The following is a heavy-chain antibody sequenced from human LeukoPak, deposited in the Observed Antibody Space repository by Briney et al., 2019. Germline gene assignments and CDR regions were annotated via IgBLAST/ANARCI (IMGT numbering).Heavy chain of an antibody. D-gene: IGHD3-16*02. V-gene: IGHV4-61*08. CDR3: ARVRMITFGGVIADDAFDI. Sequence: PSETLSLTCTVSGGSISSGGYYWSWIRQHPGKGLEWIGYIYYSGSTNYNPSLKSRVTISVDTSKNQFSLKLSSVTAADTAVYYCARVRMITFGGVIADDAFDIWGQGTMVTVSS. CDR2: IYYSGST. CDR1: GGSISSGGYY. J-gene: IGHJ3*02.